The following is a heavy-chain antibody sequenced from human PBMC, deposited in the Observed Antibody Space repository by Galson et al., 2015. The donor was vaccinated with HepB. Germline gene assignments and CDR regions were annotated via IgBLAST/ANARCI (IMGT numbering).Heavy chain of an antibody. J-gene: IGHJ5*02. Sequence: SLRLSCAASGFTFSGSAMHWVRQASGKGLEWVGRIRSKANSYATAYAASVRGRFTISRDDSKNTAYLQRNSLKTEDTAVYYCTRHVSGWYGNWFDPWGQGTLVTVSS. CDR1: GFTFSGSA. CDR2: IRSKANSYAT. D-gene: IGHD6-19*01. CDR3: TRHVSGWYGNWFDP. V-gene: IGHV3-73*01.